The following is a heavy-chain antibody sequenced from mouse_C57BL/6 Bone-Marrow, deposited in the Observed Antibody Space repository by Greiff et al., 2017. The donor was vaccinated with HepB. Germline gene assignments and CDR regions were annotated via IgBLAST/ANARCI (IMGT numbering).Heavy chain of an antibody. CDR3: ASGYGTPNDFDY. V-gene: IGHV3-6*01. CDR2: ISYDGSN. D-gene: IGHD1-1*01. J-gene: IGHJ2*01. Sequence: EVKLVESGPGLVKPSQSLSLTCSVPGYSITSGYYWNWIRQFPGNKLEWMGYISYDGSNNYNPSLKNRISITRDTSKNQFFLKLNSVTTEDTATYYCASGYGTPNDFDYWGQGTTLTVSS. CDR1: GYSITSGYY.